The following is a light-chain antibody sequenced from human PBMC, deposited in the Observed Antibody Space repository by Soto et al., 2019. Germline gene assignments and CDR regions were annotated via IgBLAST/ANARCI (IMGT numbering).Light chain of an antibody. CDR1: QGISSA. Sequence: AIQLTQSPSSLSASVGDRVTITCRASQGISSALAWYQQTPGKPPKLLIYDASSLEIGAPARFSGSGSVTEFTLTISSLQPEDFATYYCQQFNNSPFTFGPGTKVDIK. CDR3: QQFNNSPFT. V-gene: IGKV1D-13*01. CDR2: DAS. J-gene: IGKJ3*01.